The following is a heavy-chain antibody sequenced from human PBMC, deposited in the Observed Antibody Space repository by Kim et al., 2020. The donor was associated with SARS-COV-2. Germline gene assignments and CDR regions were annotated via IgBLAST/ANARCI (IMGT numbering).Heavy chain of an antibody. J-gene: IGHJ4*02. CDR3: ARDPQRGVYDY. D-gene: IGHD2-8*01. Sequence: EKNHVDPVKGRFTISRDNAKNSLYLQMNSLGGEDTAVYYCARDPQRGVYDYWGQGSLVTVSS. CDR2: EK. V-gene: IGHV3-7*01.